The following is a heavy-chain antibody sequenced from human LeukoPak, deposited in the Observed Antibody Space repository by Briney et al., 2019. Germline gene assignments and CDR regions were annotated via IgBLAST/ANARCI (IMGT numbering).Heavy chain of an antibody. Sequence: GGSLRLSCAASGFTFSSYGMHWVRQAPGKGLEWVAVIWYDGSNKYYADSVKGRFTIPRDNSKNTLYLQMNSLRAEDTAVYYCARALGATYYFDYWGQGTLVTVSS. CDR2: IWYDGSNK. D-gene: IGHD1-26*01. CDR3: ARALGATYYFDY. J-gene: IGHJ4*02. V-gene: IGHV3-33*01. CDR1: GFTFSSYG.